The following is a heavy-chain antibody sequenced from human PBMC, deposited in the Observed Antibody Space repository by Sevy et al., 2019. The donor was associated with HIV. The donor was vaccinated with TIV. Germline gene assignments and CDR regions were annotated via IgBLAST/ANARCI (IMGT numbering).Heavy chain of an antibody. Sequence: GGSLRLSCAASGFTFSSYAMSWVRQAPGKGLEWVSAISGSGGSTYYADSVKGRFTISRDNSKNTLYLQMNSLRAEDTAVYYCAKLAYCGGDCYPEGAFDIWGQWTMVTVSS. CDR2: ISGSGGST. V-gene: IGHV3-23*01. D-gene: IGHD2-21*02. J-gene: IGHJ3*02. CDR3: AKLAYCGGDCYPEGAFDI. CDR1: GFTFSSYA.